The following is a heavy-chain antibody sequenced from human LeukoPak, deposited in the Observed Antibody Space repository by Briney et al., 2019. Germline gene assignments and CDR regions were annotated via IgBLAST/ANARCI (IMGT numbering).Heavy chain of an antibody. J-gene: IGHJ4*02. CDR2: IYSGGST. CDR3: ARRDLPEHSSGSGRDY. D-gene: IGHD6-19*01. CDR1: GFTVSSNY. V-gene: IGHV3-66*04. Sequence: GGSLRLSCAASGFTVSSNYMSWVRQAPGKGLEWVSVIYSGGSTYYADSVKGRFTISRDNSKNTLYLQMNSLRAEDTAVYYCARRDLPEHSSGSGRDYWGQGTLVTVSS.